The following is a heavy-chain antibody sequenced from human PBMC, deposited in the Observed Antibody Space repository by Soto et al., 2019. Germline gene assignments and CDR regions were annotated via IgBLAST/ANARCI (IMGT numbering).Heavy chain of an antibody. CDR3: ARANPQYVDFVT. Sequence: QVQLVQSGAEVKRPGSSVKVSCRTSGGTFNTYSISWVRQAPGQGLEWMGRITPIIDIPTYAQNFQGRVSISADKSTTTAYMPLTTLRFEETAMSFCARANPQYVDFVTWGQRTRVTVTS. CDR1: GGTFNTYS. V-gene: IGHV1-69*02. CDR2: ITPIIDIP. J-gene: IGHJ5*02. D-gene: IGHD3-3*01.